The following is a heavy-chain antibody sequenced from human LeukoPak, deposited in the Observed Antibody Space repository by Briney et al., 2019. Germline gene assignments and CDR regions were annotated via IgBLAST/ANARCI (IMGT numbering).Heavy chain of an antibody. CDR1: GFTFSSYS. Sequence: GGSLRLSCAASGFTFSSYSMNWVRQAPGKGLEWVSSISSSSSYIYYADSVKGRFTISRDSAKNSLYLQMNSLRAEDTAVYYCAKAPPYKKYFDYWGQGTLVTVSS. CDR2: ISSSSSYI. J-gene: IGHJ4*02. CDR3: AKAPPYKKYFDY. V-gene: IGHV3-21*01. D-gene: IGHD1-1*01.